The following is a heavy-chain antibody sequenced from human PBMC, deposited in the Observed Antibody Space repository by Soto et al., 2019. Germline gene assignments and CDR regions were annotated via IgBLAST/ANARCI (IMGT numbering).Heavy chain of an antibody. CDR2: ISGSGGST. Sequence: GGSLRLSCAASGFTFSSYAMSWVRRAPGKGLEWVSAISGSGGSTYYADSVKGRFTISRDNSKNTLYLQMNSLRAEDTAVYYCAKAPTATHYYFDYWGQGTLVTVSS. V-gene: IGHV3-23*01. CDR3: AKAPTATHYYFDY. J-gene: IGHJ4*02. CDR1: GFTFSSYA.